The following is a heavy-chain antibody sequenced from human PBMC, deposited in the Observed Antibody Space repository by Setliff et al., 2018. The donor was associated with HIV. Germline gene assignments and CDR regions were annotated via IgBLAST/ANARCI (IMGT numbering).Heavy chain of an antibody. D-gene: IGHD4-17*01. V-gene: IGHV4-4*02. CDR3: ARGTTLNVVPDAFDI. Sequence: SETLSLTCAVSGVSISNSNWWSWVRQPPGKGLEWIGEVSHSGSTNYNPSLKSRVTISVDKSKNHFSLRLNSVTAADTAVYYCARGTTLNVVPDAFDIWGQGTVVTV. J-gene: IGHJ3*02. CDR2: VSHSGST. CDR1: GVSISNSNW.